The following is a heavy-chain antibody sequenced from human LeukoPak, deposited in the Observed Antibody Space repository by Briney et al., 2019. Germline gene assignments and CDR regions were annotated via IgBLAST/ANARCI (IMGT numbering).Heavy chain of an antibody. CDR3: TESLVH. CDR2: ITSKTNGGTT. J-gene: IGHJ4*02. CDR1: GFTFSDAW. Sequence: GGSLRLSCAASGFTFSDAWMTWVRLPPGKGMEWVGRITSKTNGGTTEYAAIVKGRFTISRDDSKDTLFLQMDSLTTEDTAVYYCTESLVHWGQGARVTVSS. D-gene: IGHD6-13*01. V-gene: IGHV3-15*01.